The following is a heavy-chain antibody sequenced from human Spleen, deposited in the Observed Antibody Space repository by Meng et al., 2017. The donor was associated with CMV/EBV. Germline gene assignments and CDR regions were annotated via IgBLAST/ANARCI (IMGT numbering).Heavy chain of an antibody. CDR3: ARGVKSDLDAFDI. Sequence: SVKVSCKASGGTFSSYAISWVRQAPGQGLEWMGGIIPIFGTANYAQKFQGRVTITTDESTSTAYMELSSLRSEDTALYYCARGVKSDLDAFDIWGQGTMVTVSS. D-gene: IGHD3-22*01. CDR2: IIPIFGTA. J-gene: IGHJ3*02. CDR1: GGTFSSYA. V-gene: IGHV1-69*05.